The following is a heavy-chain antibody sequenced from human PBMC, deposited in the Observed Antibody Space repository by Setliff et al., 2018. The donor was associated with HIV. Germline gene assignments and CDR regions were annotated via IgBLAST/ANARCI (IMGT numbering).Heavy chain of an antibody. V-gene: IGHV4-4*07. CDR3: AREGFYNSYYYYMDV. CDR2: IFTSGTT. Sequence: TLSLTCTVSDGSISNYYWNWIRQPAGKGLEWIGRIFTSGTTNYNPSLRSRVTISVDTSKNQFPLRLSSVTAADTAVYYCAREGFYNSYYYYMDVWGIGTTVTVSS. CDR1: DGSISNYY. J-gene: IGHJ6*03. D-gene: IGHD2-2*02.